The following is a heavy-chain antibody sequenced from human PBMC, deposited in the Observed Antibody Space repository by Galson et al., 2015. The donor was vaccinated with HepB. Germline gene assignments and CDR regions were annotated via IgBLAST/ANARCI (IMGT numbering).Heavy chain of an antibody. Sequence: SCKASGGTFGTYTINWVRQAPGQRLEWMGGITPMFGTANYAQKFQGRVLISADESASTAYMELSSLRSEDTAVYYCAREGRAAPTNPVDYWGQGTQVTVSS. CDR2: ITPMFGTA. D-gene: IGHD6-13*01. J-gene: IGHJ4*02. V-gene: IGHV1-69*01. CDR3: AREGRAAPTNPVDY. CDR1: GGTFGTYT.